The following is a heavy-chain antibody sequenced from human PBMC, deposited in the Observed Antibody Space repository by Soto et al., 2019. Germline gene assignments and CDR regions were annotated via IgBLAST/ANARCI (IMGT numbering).Heavy chain of an antibody. Sequence: QVQLVQSGAEVKKPGSSVKVSCKASGGTFSSYAISWVRQAPGQGLEWMGGIIPIFGTANYAQKFQGRVTITADESTSTAYMGLSSLISEDTAVYYCASSDPVDTYVTGGPFDDWGQGTLVTVSS. V-gene: IGHV1-69*01. J-gene: IGHJ4*02. CDR2: IIPIFGTA. CDR1: GGTFSSYA. D-gene: IGHD5-18*01. CDR3: ASSDPVDTYVTGGPFDD.